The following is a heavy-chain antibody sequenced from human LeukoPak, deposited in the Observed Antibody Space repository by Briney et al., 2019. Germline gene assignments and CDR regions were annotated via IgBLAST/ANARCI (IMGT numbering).Heavy chain of an antibody. D-gene: IGHD4-23*01. V-gene: IGHV3-74*01. CDR3: ARESQGAYGGNPSDY. J-gene: IGHJ4*02. CDR1: GFTFSSYW. CDR2: INSDGSST. Sequence: GGSLRLSCAASGFTFSSYWMHWVRQAPGKGLGWVSRINSDGSSTSYADSVKGRFTISRDNAKNTLYLQMTSLRAEDTAVYYCARESQGAYGGNPSDYWGQGTLVTVSS.